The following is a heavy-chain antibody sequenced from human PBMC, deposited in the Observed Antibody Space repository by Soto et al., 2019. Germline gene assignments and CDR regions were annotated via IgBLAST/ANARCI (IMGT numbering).Heavy chain of an antibody. CDR3: ARHDYSSSWYPTKIDY. V-gene: IGHV4-59*08. J-gene: IGHJ4*02. CDR1: GGSISSYY. Sequence: SETLSLTCTVSGGSISSYYWSWIRQPPGKGLEWIGYIYYSGSTNYNPSLKSRVTISVDTSKNQFSLKLSSVTAADTAVYYCARHDYSSSWYPTKIDYWGQGTLVTVSS. D-gene: IGHD6-13*01. CDR2: IYYSGST.